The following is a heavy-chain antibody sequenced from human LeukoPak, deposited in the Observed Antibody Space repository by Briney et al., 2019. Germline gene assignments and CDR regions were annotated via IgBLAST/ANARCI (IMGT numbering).Heavy chain of an antibody. V-gene: IGHV1-8*01. CDR2: MNPNSGNT. CDR3: ARAGTTARVARYYYYYMDV. CDR1: GYTFTSYD. D-gene: IGHD1-1*01. J-gene: IGHJ6*03. Sequence: GASVKVSCKASGYTFTSYDINWVRQATGQGLEWMGWMNPNSGNTGYAQKFQGRVTMTRNTSISTAYMELSSLRSEDTAVYYCARAGTTARVARYYYYYMDVWGKGTTVTVSS.